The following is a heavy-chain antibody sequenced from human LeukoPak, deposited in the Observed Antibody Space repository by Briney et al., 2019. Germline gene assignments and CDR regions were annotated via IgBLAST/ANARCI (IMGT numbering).Heavy chain of an antibody. CDR3: ARSGSYAAHYYYLDV. J-gene: IGHJ6*03. CDR2: INPNSGGT. D-gene: IGHD1-26*01. Sequence: GASVKVSCKASGYTFTGYYMHWVRQAPGQGLEWMGWINPNSGGTNSSHKFQGRVTMTRDTSISTAYMELSRLRSDDTAVYYCARSGSYAAHYYYLDVWGKGTTVTVSS. V-gene: IGHV1-2*02. CDR1: GYTFTGYY.